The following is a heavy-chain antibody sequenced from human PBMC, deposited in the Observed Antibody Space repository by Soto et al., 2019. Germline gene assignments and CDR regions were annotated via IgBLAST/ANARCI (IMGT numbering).Heavy chain of an antibody. D-gene: IGHD3-22*01. CDR2: ISYDGSNK. J-gene: IGHJ4*02. Sequence: QVQLVESGGGVVQPGRSLRLSCAASGFTFSSYGMHWVRQAPGKGLEWVAVISYDGSNKYYADSVKGRFTISRDNSKNTLYLQMNSLRAEDTAVYYCANGLYYDSSGYPYYFDYWGQGTLVTVSS. CDR1: GFTFSSYG. CDR3: ANGLYYDSSGYPYYFDY. V-gene: IGHV3-30*18.